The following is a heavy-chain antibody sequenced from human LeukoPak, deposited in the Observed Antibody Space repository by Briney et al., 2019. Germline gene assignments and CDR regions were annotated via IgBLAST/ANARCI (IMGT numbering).Heavy chain of an antibody. J-gene: IGHJ6*02. CDR3: ARDKFTFGGVYYYYYGMDV. V-gene: IGHV3-48*01. CDR1: GFTFSSYS. Sequence: GGSLRLSCAASGFTFSSYSMNWVRQAPGKGLEWVSYISSSSSTIYYADSVKGRFTISRANAKNSLYLPMNNLRAEDTAVYYCARDKFTFGGVYYYYYGMDVWGQGTTVTVSS. CDR2: ISSSSSTI. D-gene: IGHD3-16*01.